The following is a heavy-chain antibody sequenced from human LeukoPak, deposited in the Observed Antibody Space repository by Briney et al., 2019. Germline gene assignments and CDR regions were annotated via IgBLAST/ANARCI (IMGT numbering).Heavy chain of an antibody. V-gene: IGHV3-53*01. Sequence: TGGSLRLSCAASGFTFSSYAMHWVRQAPGKGLEWVSVIYSGGSTYYADSVKGRFTISRDNSKNTLYLQMNSLRAEDTAVYYCARILGGIDYWGQGTLVTVSS. D-gene: IGHD3-10*01. CDR3: ARILGGIDY. CDR1: GFTFSSYA. J-gene: IGHJ4*02. CDR2: IYSGGST.